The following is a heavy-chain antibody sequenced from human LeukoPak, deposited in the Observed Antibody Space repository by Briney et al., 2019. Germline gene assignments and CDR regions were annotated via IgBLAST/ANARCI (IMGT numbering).Heavy chain of an antibody. CDR2: INHSGST. CDR3: ARGQVAAPPY. J-gene: IGHJ4*02. D-gene: IGHD6-19*01. V-gene: IGHV4-34*01. CDR1: GGSFSGYY. Sequence: SETLSLTCAVHGGSFSGYYWSWICQPPGKGLEWIGEINHSGSTNYNPSLKSRVTISVDTSKNQFSLKLSSVTAADTAVYYCARGQVAAPPYWGQGTLVTVSS.